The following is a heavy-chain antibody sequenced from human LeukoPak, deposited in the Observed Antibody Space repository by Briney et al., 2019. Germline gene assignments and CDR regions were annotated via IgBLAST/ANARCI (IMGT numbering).Heavy chain of an antibody. J-gene: IGHJ5*02. Sequence: SETLSLTCAVYGGSFSGYYWSWVRQPAGKGLEWIGRIYATGSANYYPSLTSRVTISVDTSKNQFSLKLSSVTVADTAVYYCARVSSSWFGGWFDPWGQGTLVTVSS. CDR2: IYATGSA. CDR1: GGSFSGYY. D-gene: IGHD6-13*01. CDR3: ARVSSSWFGGWFDP. V-gene: IGHV4-59*10.